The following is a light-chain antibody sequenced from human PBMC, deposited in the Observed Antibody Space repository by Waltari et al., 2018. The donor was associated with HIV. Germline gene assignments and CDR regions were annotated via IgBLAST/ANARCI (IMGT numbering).Light chain of an antibody. J-gene: IGLJ6*01. Sequence: QSALTQPPSASWSLVQSVTISCPGTSSDVGGYDYVSWYQHHPDKAPKLIIYEVNIRPSGVPDRFSGSKADNTASLTVAGLQDDDEAHYYCASYGDTNRVLFGGGTRVTVL. V-gene: IGLV2-8*01. CDR1: SSDVGGYDY. CDR3: ASYGDTNRVL. CDR2: EVN.